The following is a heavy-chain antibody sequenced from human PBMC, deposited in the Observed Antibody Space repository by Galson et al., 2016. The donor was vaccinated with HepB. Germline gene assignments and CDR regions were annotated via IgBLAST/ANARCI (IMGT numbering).Heavy chain of an antibody. V-gene: IGHV3-23*01. J-gene: IGHJ4*02. D-gene: IGHD2-15*01. CDR1: GFTFSTYA. CDR2: ITGNGGST. Sequence: SLRLSCAASGFTFSTYAMSWVRQAPGKGLEWDSFITGNGGSTDYADSVKGRFTISRDNSKNTMYLQMSSLRAEDTAVYYCAKFGRYCSGGSCNFWGRGTLVTVSS. CDR3: AKFGRYCSGGSCNF.